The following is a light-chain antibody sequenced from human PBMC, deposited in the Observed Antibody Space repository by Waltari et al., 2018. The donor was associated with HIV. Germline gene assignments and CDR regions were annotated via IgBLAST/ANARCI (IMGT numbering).Light chain of an antibody. CDR2: STT. J-gene: IGLJ3*02. CDR3: VLYMGGAWV. CDR1: SDSVSTTRY. Sequence: QTVVTQEPSFSVSPGGTVTLTCGLRSDSVSTTRYASWYRQTPGQAPRTLIYSTTVRSSGVPDRFSGSILGNKAALTITGAQADDECHYYCVLYMGGAWVFGGGTKLTVL. V-gene: IGLV8-61*01.